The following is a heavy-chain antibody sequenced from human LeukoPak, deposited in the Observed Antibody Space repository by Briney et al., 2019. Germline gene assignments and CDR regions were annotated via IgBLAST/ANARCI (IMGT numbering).Heavy chain of an antibody. J-gene: IGHJ4*02. CDR2: ISSSGSTI. D-gene: IGHD6-25*01. CDR1: GFTFSSYE. V-gene: IGHV3-48*03. CDR3: ARVMAGGIIAAFDY. Sequence: GGSLRLSCAASGFTFSSYEMNWVRQAPGKGLEWVSYISSSGSTIYYADSVKGRFTISRDNAKNSLYLQMNSLRAEDTAVYYCARVMAGGIIAAFDYWGQGTLVTVSS.